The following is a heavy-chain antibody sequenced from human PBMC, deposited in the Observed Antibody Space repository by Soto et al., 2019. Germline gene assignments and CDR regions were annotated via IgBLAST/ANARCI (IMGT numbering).Heavy chain of an antibody. CDR3: ARGLGTTGYYYGLDF. CDR2: IYSGGST. V-gene: IGHV3-66*01. D-gene: IGHD3-22*01. CDR1: EFTVNNNY. Sequence: EVQLVESGGGLVQPGGSLSLSCAASEFTVNNNYMSWVRQAPGMGLEWLSIIYSGGSTYYADSVKGRFSTSRYISNNMLFSQMNSLRAEDTAVYYCARGLGTTGYYYGLDFWGQGTLVTVSS. J-gene: IGHJ4*02.